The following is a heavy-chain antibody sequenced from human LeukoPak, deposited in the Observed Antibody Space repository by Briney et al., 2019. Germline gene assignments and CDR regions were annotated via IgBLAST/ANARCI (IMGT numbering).Heavy chain of an antibody. Sequence: SETLSLTRALYGGSLSGYYWSWSRQPPRKGLDWIGEINLSGRTNYNPSLKSRVTISVHTSKNQFSLKLSSVTAADTAVYYCAFASGGWYGGCLDYWGQGTLVTVSS. V-gene: IGHV4-34*01. J-gene: IGHJ4*02. CDR1: GGSLSGYY. CDR3: AFASGGWYGGCLDY. D-gene: IGHD6-19*01. CDR2: INLSGRT.